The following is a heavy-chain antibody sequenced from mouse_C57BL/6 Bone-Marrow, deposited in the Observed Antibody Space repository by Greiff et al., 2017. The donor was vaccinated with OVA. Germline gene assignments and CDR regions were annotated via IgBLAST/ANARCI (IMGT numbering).Heavy chain of an antibody. Sequence: QVQLQQSGAELVKPGASVKLSCKASGYTFTSYWMHWVKQRPGQGLEWIGMIHPNSGSTNYNEKFKSKATLTVDKSSSTAYMQLSSLTSEDSAVYYCARYNPYGYYFDYWGQGTTLTVSS. CDR2: IHPNSGST. J-gene: IGHJ2*01. CDR1: GYTFTSYW. CDR3: ARYNPYGYYFDY. D-gene: IGHD1-3*01. V-gene: IGHV1-64*01.